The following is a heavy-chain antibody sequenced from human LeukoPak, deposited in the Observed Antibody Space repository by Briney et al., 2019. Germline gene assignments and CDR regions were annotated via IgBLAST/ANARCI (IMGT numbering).Heavy chain of an antibody. CDR2: IKGDGSAK. CDR1: GFTFNIYW. CDR3: ARDAGFGGDSDF. Sequence: GGSLRLSCAASGFTFNIYWMMWVRQAPGKGLEWVAYIKGDGSAKHYVDSVRGRFTISRDNAENSLYLQMNSLRTEVTAVYYCARDAGFGGDSDFWGQGTLVTVSS. J-gene: IGHJ4*02. V-gene: IGHV3-7*01. D-gene: IGHD2-21*02.